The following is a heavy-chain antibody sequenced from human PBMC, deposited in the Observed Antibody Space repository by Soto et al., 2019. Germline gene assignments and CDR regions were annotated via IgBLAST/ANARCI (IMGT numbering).Heavy chain of an antibody. CDR1: GYTFTSYG. J-gene: IGHJ6*02. D-gene: IGHD6-13*01. CDR2: ISAYNGNT. Sequence: ASVKVSCKASGYTFTSYGISWVRQAPGQGLEWMGWISAYNGNTNYAQKLQGRVTMTTDTSTSTAYMELRSLRSDDTAVYYCARDSIAASGTNSYVRAVGAQGPTATASS. V-gene: IGHV1-18*01. CDR3: ARDSIAASGTNSYVRAV.